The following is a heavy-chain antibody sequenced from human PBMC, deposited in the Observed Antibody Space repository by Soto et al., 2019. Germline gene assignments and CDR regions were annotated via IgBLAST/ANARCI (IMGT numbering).Heavy chain of an antibody. V-gene: IGHV1-69*01. CDR3: AREEAADDRTPFAY. J-gene: IGHJ4*01. Sequence: QVHLVQSVAEVKKPGSSVKVSCKASGGNFSSYAISWVRKAPGQWLEWMGGIIPIFGTANYAQKFQVRVTITADESTRTAYVELTSLRSEDTAVYYGAREEAADDRTPFAYWCDGTLKTVTS. D-gene: IGHD6-13*01. CDR2: IIPIFGTA. CDR1: GGNFSSYA.